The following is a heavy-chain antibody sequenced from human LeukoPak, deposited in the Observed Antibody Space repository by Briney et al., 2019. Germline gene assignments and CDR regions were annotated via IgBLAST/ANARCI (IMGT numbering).Heavy chain of an antibody. CDR2: INAGNGNT. CDR1: GYTFTSYA. D-gene: IGHD3-22*01. J-gene: IGHJ4*02. V-gene: IGHV1-3*01. CDR3: AREVPYDSSVYYQPLGY. Sequence: ASVKVSCKASGYTFTSYAMHWVRQAPGQRLEWMGWINAGNGNTKYSQEFQGRVTITRDTSASTAYMELRSLRSDDTAVYYCAREVPYDSSVYYQPLGYWGQGTLVTVSS.